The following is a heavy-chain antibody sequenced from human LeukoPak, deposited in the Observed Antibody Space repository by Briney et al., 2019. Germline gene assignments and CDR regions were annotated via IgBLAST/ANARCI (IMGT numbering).Heavy chain of an antibody. CDR2: ISSSGSTI. D-gene: IGHD6-19*01. Sequence: GGSLRLSCAASGFTFSSYAMSWIRQAPGKGLEWVSYISSSGSTIYYADSVKGRFTISRDNAKNSLYLQMNSLRAEDTAVYYCARVLSPYSSGWYNYYYMDVWGKGTTVTVSS. V-gene: IGHV3-11*04. J-gene: IGHJ6*03. CDR1: GFTFSSYA. CDR3: ARVLSPYSSGWYNYYYMDV.